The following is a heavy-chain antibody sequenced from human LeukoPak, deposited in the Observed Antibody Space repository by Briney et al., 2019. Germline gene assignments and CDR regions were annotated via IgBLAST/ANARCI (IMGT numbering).Heavy chain of an antibody. J-gene: IGHJ4*02. CDR1: GYTFTSYF. V-gene: IGHV1-46*01. Sequence: ASVKVSCKASGYTFTSYFMHWVRQAPGQGLEWMGIINPTGGSTGYAQMFQGRVTMTRDTSTSTVFMELSSPRSEDTAVYYCARDLVGDGHNLGYWGQGTLVTVSS. D-gene: IGHD5-24*01. CDR3: ARDLVGDGHNLGY. CDR2: INPTGGST.